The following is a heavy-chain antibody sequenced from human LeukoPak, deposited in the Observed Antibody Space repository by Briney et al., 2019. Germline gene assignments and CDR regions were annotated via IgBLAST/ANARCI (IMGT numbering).Heavy chain of an antibody. J-gene: IGHJ4*02. CDR3: ARSITMVRGGYYFDY. V-gene: IGHV3-30*02. CDR2: IRYDGSTK. CDR1: GFTFSSYG. Sequence: PGGSLRLSCAASGFTFSSYGMHWVRQAPGKGLEWVTFIRYDGSTKYYADSVKGRFTISRDNSKNTLYLQMNSLRAEDTAVYYCARSITMVRGGYYFDYWGQGTLVTVSS. D-gene: IGHD3-10*01.